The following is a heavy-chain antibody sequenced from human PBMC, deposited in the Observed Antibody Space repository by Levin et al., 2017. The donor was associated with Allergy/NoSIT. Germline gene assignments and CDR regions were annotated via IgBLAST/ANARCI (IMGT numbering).Heavy chain of an antibody. CDR1: GFTFSNYA. J-gene: IGHJ4*02. CDR3: ARVVGKQWLEGHGLDY. CDR2: ISYDGSNK. D-gene: IGHD6-19*01. V-gene: IGHV3-30-3*01. Sequence: QSGGSLRLSCAASGFTFSNYAMHWVRQAPGKGLEWVAVISYDGSNKYYADSVKGRFTISRDNSKNTLYLQMNSLRAEDTTVYYCARVVGKQWLEGHGLDYWGQGTLVTVSS.